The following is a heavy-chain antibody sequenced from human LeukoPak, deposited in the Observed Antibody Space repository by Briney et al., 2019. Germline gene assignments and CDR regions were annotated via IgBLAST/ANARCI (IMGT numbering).Heavy chain of an antibody. J-gene: IGHJ4*02. V-gene: IGHV3-23*01. CDR3: ATMVTFGRVIAYFAY. CDR2: ISGSGGST. D-gene: IGHD3-16*02. Sequence: PGGSLRLSCAASGFTFISYAMIWVRQAPGKGLEWVSAISGSGGSTYYADSVKGRFTISIDNSKNTLYLQMNSLRAEDSAVYYCATMVTFGRVIAYFAYWGQRTLVTVSS. CDR1: GFTFISYA.